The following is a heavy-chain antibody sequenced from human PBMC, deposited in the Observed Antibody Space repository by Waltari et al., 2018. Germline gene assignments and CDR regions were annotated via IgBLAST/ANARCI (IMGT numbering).Heavy chain of an antibody. V-gene: IGHV2-5*02. CDR3: AHLAYCGGDCYSSPFDY. CDR2: IYWDDDK. CDR1: GFSLSTSGVG. J-gene: IGHJ4*02. Sequence: QITLKESGPTLVKPTQTLTLTCTFSGFSLSTSGVGVGWIRQPPGKALEWLALIYWDDDKRYSPSLKCRLTITKDTSKNQVVLTMTNMDPVDTATYYCAHLAYCGGDCYSSPFDYWGQGTLVTVSS. D-gene: IGHD2-21*02.